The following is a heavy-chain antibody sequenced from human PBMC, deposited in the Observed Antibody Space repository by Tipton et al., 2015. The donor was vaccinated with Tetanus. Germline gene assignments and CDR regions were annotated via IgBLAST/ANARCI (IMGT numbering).Heavy chain of an antibody. J-gene: IGHJ6*02. CDR1: GGTFSSYA. D-gene: IGHD5-12*01. V-gene: IGHV1-69*01. CDR3: ASPTPSIVATTGNYYYYGMDV. CDR2: IIPIFGTA. Sequence: QVQLVQSGPEVKKPGSSVKVSCKASGGTFSSYAISWVRQAPGQGLEWMGGIIPIFGTANYAQKFQGRVTITADESTSTAYMELSSLRSEDTAVYYCASPTPSIVATTGNYYYYGMDVWGQGTTVTVSS.